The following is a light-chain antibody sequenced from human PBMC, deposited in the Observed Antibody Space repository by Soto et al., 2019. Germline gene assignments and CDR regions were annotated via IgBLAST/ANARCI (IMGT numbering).Light chain of an antibody. J-gene: IGLJ2*01. CDR1: SSDVGGYNY. CDR3: SSYTSTSTPYVV. CDR2: EVS. V-gene: IGLV2-14*01. Sequence: QSALTQPASVSGSPGQSITISCTGTSSDVGGYNYVSWYQQHPGKAPKLMIYEVSNRPSGVSNRFSGSKSVNTASLTISGLQAEDEADYYCSSYTSTSTPYVVFGGGTKVTVL.